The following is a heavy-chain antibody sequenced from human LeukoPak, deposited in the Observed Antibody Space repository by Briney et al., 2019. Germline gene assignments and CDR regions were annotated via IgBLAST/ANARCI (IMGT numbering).Heavy chain of an antibody. D-gene: IGHD4-17*01. CDR1: GFTVSSNY. V-gene: IGHV3-53*01. Sequence: GGSLRLSCAASGFTVSSNYMSWVRQALGKGLEWVSVIYSGGSTYYADSVKGRFTISRDNSKNTLYLQMNSLRDEDTAVYFCARATTTRTRFDYWGQGTLVTVSS. CDR2: IYSGGST. CDR3: ARATTTRTRFDY. J-gene: IGHJ4*02.